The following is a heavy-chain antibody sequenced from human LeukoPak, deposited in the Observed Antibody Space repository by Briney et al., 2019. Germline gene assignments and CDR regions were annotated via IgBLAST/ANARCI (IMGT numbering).Heavy chain of an antibody. J-gene: IGHJ4*02. CDR2: TYYRSNWYN. CDR1: GDSVSSNSAA. D-gene: IGHD1-26*01. V-gene: IGHV6-1*01. CDR3: ARARGDGDLLDY. Sequence: SQTLSLTCALSGDSVSSNSAAWNWIRQSPSRGLERLGRTYYRSNWYNDYAVSVKSRITINSDTSKNQFSLQLKSVTPEDTGVYYCARARGDGDLLDYWGQGTLVTVSS.